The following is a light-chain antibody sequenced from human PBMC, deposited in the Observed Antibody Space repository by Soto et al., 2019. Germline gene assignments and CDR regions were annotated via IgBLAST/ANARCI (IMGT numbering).Light chain of an antibody. Sequence: EIVMTQSPATLPVSPGERATLSCRASQSVSSNLAWYQQKPGQAPRRLIYGASTRATVIPARFSGSGSGTEFTLTISGLQSEDFAVYYCQQYNNSPLTFGGGTKVEI. V-gene: IGKV3-15*01. CDR3: QQYNNSPLT. CDR2: GAS. CDR1: QSVSSN. J-gene: IGKJ4*01.